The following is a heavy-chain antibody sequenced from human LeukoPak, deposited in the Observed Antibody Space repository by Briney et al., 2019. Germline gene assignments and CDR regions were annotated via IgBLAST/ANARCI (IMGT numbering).Heavy chain of an antibody. D-gene: IGHD1-26*01. CDR1: GYTFTSYG. V-gene: IGHV1-18*01. CDR2: ISAYNGNT. J-gene: IGHJ5*02. Sequence: GASVKVSCKASGYTFTSYGISWVRQAPGQWLEWMGWISAYNGNTNYAQKLQGRVTMTTDTSTSTAYMELRSLRSDDTAVYYCARVGIVGVDGVPFDPWGQGTLVTVSS. CDR3: ARVGIVGVDGVPFDP.